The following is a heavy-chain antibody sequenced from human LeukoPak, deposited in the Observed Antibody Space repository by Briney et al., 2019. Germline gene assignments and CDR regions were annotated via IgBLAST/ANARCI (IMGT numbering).Heavy chain of an antibody. Sequence: ASVKVSCKASGYTFTSYAIHWVRQAPEQRLEWMGWINAGNGNTKYSQKFQDRVTITRDTSASTDYMELSSLRSEDTAVYYCARGKHTFGGVIVKPVFDYWGQGTLVTVSS. J-gene: IGHJ4*02. V-gene: IGHV1-3*01. D-gene: IGHD3-16*02. CDR2: INAGNGNT. CDR3: ARGKHTFGGVIVKPVFDY. CDR1: GYTFTSYA.